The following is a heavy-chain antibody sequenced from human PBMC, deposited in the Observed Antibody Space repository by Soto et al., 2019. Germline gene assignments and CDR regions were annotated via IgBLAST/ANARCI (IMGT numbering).Heavy chain of an antibody. J-gene: IGHJ5*01. V-gene: IGHV4-4*02. CDR3: ARVRRGWFGY. CDR2: ISNSGIT. Sequence: SETLSLTCAVSGGSITSANWCTCVRQPPGGGLEWIGEISNSGITNYKASLKSRVTMSVDKTKNDVSLKLTSLTAADTAAYYCARVRRGWFGYWGQGTPVTGSS. CDR1: GGSITSANW.